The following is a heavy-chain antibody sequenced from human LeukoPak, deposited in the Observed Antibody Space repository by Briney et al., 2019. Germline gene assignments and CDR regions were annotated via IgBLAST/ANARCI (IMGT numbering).Heavy chain of an antibody. J-gene: IGHJ4*02. CDR1: GGSISSSSYY. Sequence: PSETLSLTCTVSGGSISSSSYYWGWIRQPPGKGLEWIGSIYYSGSTYYNPSLKSRVTISVDTSKNQFSLKLSSVTAADTAVYYCARYGGEDGAVDYWGQGTLVTVSS. D-gene: IGHD4-23*01. CDR3: ARYGGEDGAVDY. V-gene: IGHV4-39*07. CDR2: IYYSGST.